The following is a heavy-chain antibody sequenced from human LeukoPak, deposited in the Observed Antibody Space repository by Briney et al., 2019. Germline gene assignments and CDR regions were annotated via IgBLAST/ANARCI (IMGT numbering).Heavy chain of an antibody. CDR3: ARAPQLALYYYYYYMDV. CDR1: GGSFSGYY. J-gene: IGHJ6*03. V-gene: IGHV4-34*01. Sequence: SETLSLTCAVYGGSFSGYYWSWIRQPPGKGLEWIGEINHSGSTNYNPSLKSRVTISVDTSKNQFSLKLSSVPAADTAVYYCARAPQLALYYYYYYMDVWGKGTTVTVSS. CDR2: INHSGST. D-gene: IGHD6-13*01.